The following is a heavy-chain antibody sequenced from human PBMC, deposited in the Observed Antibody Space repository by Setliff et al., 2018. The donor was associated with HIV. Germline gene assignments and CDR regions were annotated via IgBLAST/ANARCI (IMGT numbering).Heavy chain of an antibody. D-gene: IGHD3-10*01. V-gene: IGHV4-39*01. Sequence: SETLSLTCTVSGGSISSSSYYWGWIRQPPGKGLEWIGSIYYSGSTYYNPSLKSRVTISVDTSKNQFSLKLSSVTAADTAVYYCARQGNYCGSQKDYWGQGTLVTVSS. CDR1: GGSISSSSYY. CDR3: ARQGNYCGSQKDY. CDR2: IYYSGST. J-gene: IGHJ4*02.